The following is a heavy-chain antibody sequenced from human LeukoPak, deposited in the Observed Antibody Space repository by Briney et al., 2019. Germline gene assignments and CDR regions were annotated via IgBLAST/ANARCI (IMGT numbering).Heavy chain of an antibody. CDR1: GFTFSTNA. D-gene: IGHD2-2*01. CDR2: ISGSGGST. V-gene: IGHV3-23*01. Sequence: PGGSLRLSCAASGFTFSTNAMSWVRQAPGKGLEWVSAISGSGGSTYYADSVKGRFTISRDNSKNTLYLQMNSLRAEDTAVYYCARYCSSTTCADYSYYGMDVWGQGTTVTVSS. J-gene: IGHJ6*02. CDR3: ARYCSSTTCADYSYYGMDV.